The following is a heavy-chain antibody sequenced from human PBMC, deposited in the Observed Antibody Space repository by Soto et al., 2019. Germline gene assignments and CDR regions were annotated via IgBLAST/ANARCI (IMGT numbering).Heavy chain of an antibody. V-gene: IGHV3-15*01. Sequence: GGSLRLSCAASGFTFSNAWMSWVRQAPGKGLEWVGRIKSKTDGGTTDYAAPVKGRFTISRDDSKNTLYLQMNSLKTEDTAVYYCTTAGYCSSTSCRRSGYYYYYMDVWGKGTRSPSP. D-gene: IGHD2-2*01. J-gene: IGHJ6*03. CDR3: TTAGYCSSTSCRRSGYYYYYMDV. CDR1: GFTFSNAW. CDR2: IKSKTDGGTT.